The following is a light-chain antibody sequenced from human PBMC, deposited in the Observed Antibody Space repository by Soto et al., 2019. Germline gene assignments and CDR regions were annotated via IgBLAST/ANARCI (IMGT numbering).Light chain of an antibody. CDR1: QNVYNN. V-gene: IGKV3-15*01. Sequence: EIVMTQSPATLSVSPGEGATLSCQASQNVYNNLAWYQQRPGQPPRLLIYDASTRATGISARFSGSGYGTEFTLTISSLQSEDFAFYFCQQCSNWPWTFGEGTKVEIK. CDR2: DAS. J-gene: IGKJ1*01. CDR3: QQCSNWPWT.